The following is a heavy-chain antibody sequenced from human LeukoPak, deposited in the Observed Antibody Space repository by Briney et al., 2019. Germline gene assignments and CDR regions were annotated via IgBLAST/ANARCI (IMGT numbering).Heavy chain of an antibody. D-gene: IGHD3-16*01. J-gene: IGHJ4*02. Sequence: PGESLRISCKGSGYSFSTYCIGWVRQMPGKGLEWVGVIYPADSDTRYSPSFQGQVTISADKSINTAYLQWSSLKASDTAMYYCAKHGRGGYDNSPPYDCGQGTLVTVS. CDR1: GYSFSTYC. CDR3: AKHGRGGYDNSPPYD. V-gene: IGHV5-51*01. CDR2: IYPADSDT.